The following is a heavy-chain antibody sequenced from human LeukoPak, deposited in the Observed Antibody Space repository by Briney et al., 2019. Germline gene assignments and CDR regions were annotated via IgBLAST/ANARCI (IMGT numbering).Heavy chain of an antibody. CDR1: GYTFTSYD. CDR2: ISAYNGNT. D-gene: IGHD3-22*01. V-gene: IGHV1-18*01. Sequence: GASVKVSCKASGYTFTSYDISWVRQAPGQGLGWMGWISAYNGNTNYAQKLQGRVTMTTDTSTSTAYMELRSLRSDDTAVYYCARANYYDSSGYLFYYYYGMDVWGQGTTVTVSS. J-gene: IGHJ6*02. CDR3: ARANYYDSSGYLFYYYYGMDV.